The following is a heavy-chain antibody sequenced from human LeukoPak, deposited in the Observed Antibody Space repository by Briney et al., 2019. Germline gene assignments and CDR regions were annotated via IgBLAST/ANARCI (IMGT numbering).Heavy chain of an antibody. CDR3: ARGGDYKNDY. CDR2: INGAGSSI. CDR1: GFIFSSYW. V-gene: IGHV3-74*01. Sequence: GGSLRLSCAASGFIFSSYWMHWVRQTPGKGLVWVSRINGAGSSISYADSVKGRVTISRDNAKNTLYLQMNNLRAEDTAVYYCARGGDYKNDYWGQGTLVTVSS. D-gene: IGHD4-17*01. J-gene: IGHJ4*02.